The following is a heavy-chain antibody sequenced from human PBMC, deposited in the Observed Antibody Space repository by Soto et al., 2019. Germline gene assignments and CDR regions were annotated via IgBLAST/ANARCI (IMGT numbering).Heavy chain of an antibody. CDR2: ISYDGSNK. CDR1: GFTFSSYA. J-gene: IGHJ4*02. CDR3: ARGPYYYDSSGFDY. V-gene: IGHV3-30-3*01. D-gene: IGHD3-22*01. Sequence: GSLRLSCAASGFTFSSYAMHWVRQAPGKGLEWVAVISYDGSNKYYADSVKGRFTISRDNSKNTLYLQMNSLRAEDTAVYYCARGPYYYDSSGFDYWGQGTLVTVSS.